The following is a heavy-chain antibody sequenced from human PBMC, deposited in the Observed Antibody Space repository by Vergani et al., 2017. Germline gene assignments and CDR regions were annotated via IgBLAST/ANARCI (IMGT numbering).Heavy chain of an antibody. V-gene: IGHV4-39*01. D-gene: IGHD3-22*01. Sequence: QLQLQESGPGLVKPSETLSLTCTVSGGSISSSSYYWGWIRQPPGKGLEWIGSIYYSGRTYYNPSLKSRVTISVDTSKNQFSLKLSSVTAADTAVYYCARVLGGYHTVREYYYYYGMDVWGQGTTVTVSS. CDR3: ARVLGGYHTVREYYYYYGMDV. J-gene: IGHJ6*02. CDR1: GGSISSSSYY. CDR2: IYYSGRT.